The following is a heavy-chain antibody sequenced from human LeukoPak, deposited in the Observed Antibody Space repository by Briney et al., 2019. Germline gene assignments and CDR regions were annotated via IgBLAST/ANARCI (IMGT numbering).Heavy chain of an antibody. Sequence: QSGGSLRLSCAASGFAFSSYAVSWVRQAPGKGLEWVSAISGSGGGTYYADSVKGRFTISRDNSKNTVYLQMTSLSTEDTAVYHCAKTTTGYSSGRYPGWPVDYWGQGTLVSVSS. CDR2: ISGSGGGT. V-gene: IGHV3-23*01. J-gene: IGHJ4*02. CDR3: AKTTTGYSSGRYPGWPVDY. CDR1: GFAFSSYA. D-gene: IGHD6-19*01.